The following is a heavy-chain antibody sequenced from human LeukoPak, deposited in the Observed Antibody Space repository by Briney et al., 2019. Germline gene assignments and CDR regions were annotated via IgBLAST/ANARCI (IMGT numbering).Heavy chain of an antibody. CDR3: ARGPSLYYDSSGYYYFQYYYYMDV. CDR1: GGSFSGYY. V-gene: IGHV4-34*01. Sequence: SETLSLTCAVYGGSFSGYYWSWIRQPPGKGLEWIGEINHSGSTNYNPSLKSRVTISVDTSKNQFSLKLSSVTAADTAVYYCARGPSLYYDSSGYYYFQYYYYMDVWGKGTTVTVSS. CDR2: INHSGST. J-gene: IGHJ6*03. D-gene: IGHD3-22*01.